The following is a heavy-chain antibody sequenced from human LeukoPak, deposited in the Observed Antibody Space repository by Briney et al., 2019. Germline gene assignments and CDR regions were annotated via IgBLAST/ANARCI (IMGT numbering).Heavy chain of an antibody. CDR3: ARGKSGGSFEY. CDR2: INHSGST. Sequence: SETLSLTCAVYGGSFSGYYWSWIRQPPGKGLEWIGEINHSGSTNYNPSLKSRVTISVDTSKNQFSLKLSSVTAADTAVYYCARGKSGGSFEYWGQGTLVTVSS. J-gene: IGHJ4*02. D-gene: IGHD1-26*01. V-gene: IGHV4-34*01. CDR1: GGSFSGYY.